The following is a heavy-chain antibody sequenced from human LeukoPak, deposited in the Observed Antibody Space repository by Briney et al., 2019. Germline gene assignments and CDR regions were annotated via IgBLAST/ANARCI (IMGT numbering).Heavy chain of an antibody. CDR1: GFTFSSYE. V-gene: IGHV3-48*03. CDR2: ISSSGSTI. CDR3: ARAIRGYSYGIGLNDY. J-gene: IGHJ4*02. Sequence: PGGSLRLSCAASGFTFSSYEMNWVRPAPGKGLEWVSYISSSGSTIYYSDFVKGRFTISRDNAENSLYLQMNSLRAEDTAVYYCARAIRGYSYGIGLNDYWGQGTLVTVSS. D-gene: IGHD5-18*01.